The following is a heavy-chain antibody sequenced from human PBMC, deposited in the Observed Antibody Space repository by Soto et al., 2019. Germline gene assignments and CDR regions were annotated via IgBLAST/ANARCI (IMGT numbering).Heavy chain of an antibody. V-gene: IGHV1-69*06. Sequence: QVQLVQSGAEVKKPGSSVKVSCKASGGTFSSYAISWVRQAPGQGLEWMGGIIPIFGTANYAQKFQGRVTITADKSTSTAYMELSSLRSVETAVYYCATRRNFGYYYGSGSYPNWFDPWGQGTLVTVSS. CDR3: ATRRNFGYYYGSGSYPNWFDP. J-gene: IGHJ5*02. D-gene: IGHD3-10*01. CDR2: IIPIFGTA. CDR1: GGTFSSYA.